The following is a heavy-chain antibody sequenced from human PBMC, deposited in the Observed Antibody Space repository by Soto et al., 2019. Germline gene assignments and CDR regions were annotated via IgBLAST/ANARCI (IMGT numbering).Heavy chain of an antibody. CDR3: ARDLQEIAFDI. J-gene: IGHJ3*02. CDR1: GGSISSYY. CDR2: IYYSGST. V-gene: IGHV4-59*01. Sequence: SETLSLTCTVSGGSISSYYWSWIRQPPGKGLEWIGYIYYSGSTNYNPSLKSRVTISVDTSKNQFSLKLSSVTAADTAVYYCARDLQEIAFDIWGQGTMVTVSS.